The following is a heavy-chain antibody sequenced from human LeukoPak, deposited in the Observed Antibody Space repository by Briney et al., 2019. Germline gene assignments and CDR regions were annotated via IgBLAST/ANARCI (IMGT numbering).Heavy chain of an antibody. CDR2: ISSSSSYI. CDR3: ARESITMIGAVLTTEGSGFDY. Sequence: GGSLRLSCAASGFTFSSYSMNWVRQAPGKGLEWVSSISSSSSYIYYADSVKGRFTISRDNAKNSLYLQMNSLRAEDTAVYYCARESITMIGAVLTTEGSGFDYWGQGTLVTVSS. D-gene: IGHD3-22*01. CDR1: GFTFSSYS. V-gene: IGHV3-21*01. J-gene: IGHJ4*02.